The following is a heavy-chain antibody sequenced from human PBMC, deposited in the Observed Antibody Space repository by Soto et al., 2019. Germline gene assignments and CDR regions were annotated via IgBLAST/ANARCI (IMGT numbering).Heavy chain of an antibody. Sequence: QVQLVESGGGVVQPGRSLRLSCAASGFTFSSYGMHWVRQAPGKGLEWVAVIWYDGSNKYYADSVKGRFTISRDNSKNXXYLQMNSLRAEDTAVYYCARDGYSSGWYGRNWFDPWGQGTLVTVSS. V-gene: IGHV3-33*01. CDR1: GFTFSSYG. J-gene: IGHJ5*02. CDR3: ARDGYSSGWYGRNWFDP. CDR2: IWYDGSNK. D-gene: IGHD6-19*01.